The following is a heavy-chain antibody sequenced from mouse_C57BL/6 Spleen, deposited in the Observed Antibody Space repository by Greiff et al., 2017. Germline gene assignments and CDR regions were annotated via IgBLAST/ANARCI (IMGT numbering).Heavy chain of an antibody. D-gene: IGHD5-5*01. Sequence: EAGGGLVQPKGSLKLSCAASGFSFNTYAMTWVRQAPGKGLEWVARIRSKSNNYATYYADSVKDRFTISRDDSESMLYLQMNNLKTEDTAMYYCVGHDPYLAVDYWGQGTTLTVSS. CDR1: GFSFNTYA. V-gene: IGHV10-1*01. CDR3: VGHDPYLAVDY. J-gene: IGHJ2*01. CDR2: IRSKSNNYAT.